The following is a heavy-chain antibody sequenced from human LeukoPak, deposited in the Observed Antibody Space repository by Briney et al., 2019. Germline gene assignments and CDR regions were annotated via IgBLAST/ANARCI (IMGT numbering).Heavy chain of an antibody. CDR2: ISGSATNT. D-gene: IGHD3-22*01. CDR3: AKARYCDSSGPFDY. Sequence: GGSLRLSCAASGFTFSTYAMSWVRQAPGKGLEWVSSISGSATNTYYADSVKGRFTISRDKSKNTLDLQMNSLRAEDTAVYYCAKARYCDSSGPFDYWGQGTLVTVSS. CDR1: GFTFSTYA. J-gene: IGHJ4*02. V-gene: IGHV3-23*01.